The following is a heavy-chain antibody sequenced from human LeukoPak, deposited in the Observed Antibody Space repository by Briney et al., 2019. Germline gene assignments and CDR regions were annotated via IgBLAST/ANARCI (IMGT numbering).Heavy chain of an antibody. J-gene: IGHJ4*02. Sequence: PGGSLRLSCAASGFTFSSYAMSWVRQAPGKGLEWVSAFSGAGSGTNYADSVKGRFTISRDNSKNTLYLQMNSLRVEDTAVYYCATHHDYSNSNYFDFWGPGTLVTVSS. CDR3: ATHHDYSNSNYFDF. CDR2: FSGAGSGT. CDR1: GFTFSSYA. D-gene: IGHD4-11*01. V-gene: IGHV3-23*01.